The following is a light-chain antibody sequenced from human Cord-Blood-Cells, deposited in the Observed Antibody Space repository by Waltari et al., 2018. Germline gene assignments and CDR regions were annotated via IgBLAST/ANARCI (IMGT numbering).Light chain of an antibody. V-gene: IGLV7-43*01. Sequence: QTVVTQEPSLTVSPGGTVTLTCASSTGAVTSGYYPNWFQQKPGQAPRALIDRTINKQSWNPARFSGSVRGGKGALAPSGVQPEGEAEYYCLLYYGGARVFGGGTKLTVL. J-gene: IGLJ3*02. CDR1: TGAVTSGYY. CDR2: RTI. CDR3: LLYYGGARV.